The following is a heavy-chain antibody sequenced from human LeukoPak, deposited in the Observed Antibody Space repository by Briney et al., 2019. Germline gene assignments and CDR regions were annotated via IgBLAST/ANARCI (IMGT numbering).Heavy chain of an antibody. V-gene: IGHV3-23*01. CDR2: ISGSGGST. CDR3: AKKELELRIYYYYGMDV. D-gene: IGHD1-7*01. CDR1: GFTFSSYA. Sequence: AGGSLRLSCAASGFTFSSYAMSWVRQAPGKGLEWVSAISGSGGSTYYADSVKGRFTISRDNSKNTLYLQMNSLRAEDTAVYYCAKKELELRIYYYYGMDVWGQGTTVTVSS. J-gene: IGHJ6*02.